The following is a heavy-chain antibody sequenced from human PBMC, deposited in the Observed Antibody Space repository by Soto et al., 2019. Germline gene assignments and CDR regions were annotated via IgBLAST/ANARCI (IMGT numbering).Heavy chain of an antibody. Sequence: SDTLSLTCTVSGGSIGIFYWSWIRQPPGKGLEYIGYIHYSGSTNYSPSLKSRVTISLDTSKNHFSLKLTSVTPADTAVYYCARHLTGLDTWGQGTLVT. CDR1: GGSIGIFY. CDR3: ARHLTGLDT. J-gene: IGHJ5*02. CDR2: IHYSGST. V-gene: IGHV4-59*08.